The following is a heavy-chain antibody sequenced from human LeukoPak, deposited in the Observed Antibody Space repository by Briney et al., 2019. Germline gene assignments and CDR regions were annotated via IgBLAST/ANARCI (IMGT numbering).Heavy chain of an antibody. CDR3: ATKQWLAPPPDS. J-gene: IGHJ4*02. Sequence: PGGSLSLSCAASRLTFSKYWMLWVRHAPGKGLESVSRINTDGTVTTYADSVKRRFTFSRDNADNTMFLQMNSVRDEDTAVYYCATKQWLAPPPDSWGQGTPVTVSS. CDR2: INTDGTVT. CDR1: RLTFSKYW. V-gene: IGHV3-74*01. D-gene: IGHD6-19*01.